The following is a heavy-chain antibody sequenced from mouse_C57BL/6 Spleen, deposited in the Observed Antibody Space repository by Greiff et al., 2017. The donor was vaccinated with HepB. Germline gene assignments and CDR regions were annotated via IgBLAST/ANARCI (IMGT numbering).Heavy chain of an antibody. CDR2: IDPETGGT. J-gene: IGHJ2*01. V-gene: IGHV1-15*01. CDR3: TRWIRQLDY. D-gene: IGHD3-2*01. Sequence: QVQLQQSGAELVRPGASVTLSCKASGYTFTDYEMHWVKQTPVHGLEWIGAIDPETGGTAYNQTFKGKAILTADKSSSTAYMELRSLTSEDSAVYYCTRWIRQLDYWGQGTTLTVSS. CDR1: GYTFTDYE.